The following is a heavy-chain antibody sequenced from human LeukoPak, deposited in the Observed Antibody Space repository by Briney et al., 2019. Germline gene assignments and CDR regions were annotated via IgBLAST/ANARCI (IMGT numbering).Heavy chain of an antibody. D-gene: IGHD6-19*01. Sequence: GGSLRLSCAASGFTFSSYAMHWVRQAPGKGLEWVAVISYDGSNKYYADSVKGRFTISRDNSKNTLYLQMNSLRAEDTAVYYCARTSYSSGWYYFDYWGQGTLVTVSS. CDR1: GFTFSSYA. J-gene: IGHJ4*02. V-gene: IGHV3-30-3*01. CDR3: ARTSYSSGWYYFDY. CDR2: ISYDGSNK.